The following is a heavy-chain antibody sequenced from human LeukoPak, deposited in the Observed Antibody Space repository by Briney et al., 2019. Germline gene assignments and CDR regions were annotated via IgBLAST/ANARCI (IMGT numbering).Heavy chain of an antibody. Sequence: GGSLRLSCAASGFTFSSYAMSWVRQAPGKGLEWVSTISGSGGSTYYADSVKGRFTISRDNAKNSLYLQMNSLRAEDTAVYYCAREPRGVITSAFDIWGQGTMVTVSS. D-gene: IGHD3-22*01. V-gene: IGHV3-23*01. CDR1: GFTFSSYA. CDR3: AREPRGVITSAFDI. CDR2: ISGSGGST. J-gene: IGHJ3*02.